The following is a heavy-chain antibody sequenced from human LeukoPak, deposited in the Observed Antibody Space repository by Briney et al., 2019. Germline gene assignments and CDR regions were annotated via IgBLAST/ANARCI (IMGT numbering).Heavy chain of an antibody. J-gene: IGHJ5*02. D-gene: IGHD2-2*01. CDR2: IYYSGST. CDR3: ARHEVVVPAAPLWFDP. CDR1: GASITTYS. Sequence: KTSETLSLTCIVSGASITTYSWNWLRQPPGKGLEWIGSIYYSGSTYYNPSLKSRVTISVDTSKNQFSLKLSSVTAADTAVYYCARHEVVVPAAPLWFDPWGQGTLVTVSS. V-gene: IGHV4-39*01.